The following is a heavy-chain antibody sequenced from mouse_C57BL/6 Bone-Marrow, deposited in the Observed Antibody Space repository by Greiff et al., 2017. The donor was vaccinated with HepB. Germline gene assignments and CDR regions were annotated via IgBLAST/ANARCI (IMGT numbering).Heavy chain of an antibody. Sequence: EVQLQQSGPVLVKPGASVKMSCKASGYTFTDYYMNWVKQSHGKSLEWIGVINPYNGGTSYNQKFKGKATLTVDKSSSTAYMELNSLTSEDSAVYYCARGELGYFDYWGQGTTLTVSS. CDR3: ARGELGYFDY. J-gene: IGHJ2*01. D-gene: IGHD4-1*01. V-gene: IGHV1-19*01. CDR1: GYTFTDYY. CDR2: INPYNGGT.